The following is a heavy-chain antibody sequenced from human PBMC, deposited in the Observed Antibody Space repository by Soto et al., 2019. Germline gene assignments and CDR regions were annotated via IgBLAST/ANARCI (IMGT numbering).Heavy chain of an antibody. Sequence: QPGGSLRLSCAASGFTFSSYGMHWVRQAPGKGLEWVAVISYDGSNKYYADSVKGRFTISRDNSKNTLYLQMNSLRAEDTAVYYCAKIAPYYDYVWGSYRYPGGDAFGIWGQGTMVTVSS. CDR2: ISYDGSNK. CDR1: GFTFSSYG. D-gene: IGHD3-16*02. V-gene: IGHV3-30*18. CDR3: AKIAPYYDYVWGSYRYPGGDAFGI. J-gene: IGHJ3*02.